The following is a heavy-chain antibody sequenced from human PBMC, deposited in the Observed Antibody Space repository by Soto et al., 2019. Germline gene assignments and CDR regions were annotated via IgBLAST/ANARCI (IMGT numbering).Heavy chain of an antibody. V-gene: IGHV1-8*01. CDR3: ARGINYYGSGDDAFDI. CDR1: GYTFTSYD. J-gene: IGHJ3*02. D-gene: IGHD3-10*01. Sequence: QVQLVQSGAEVKKPGASVKVSCKASGYTFTSYDINWVRQATGQGLEWMGWMNPNSGNTGYAQKFQGRVTMTRNTSISTGYMELSSLRSEDTAMYYCARGINYYGSGDDAFDIWGQGTMVTVSS. CDR2: MNPNSGNT.